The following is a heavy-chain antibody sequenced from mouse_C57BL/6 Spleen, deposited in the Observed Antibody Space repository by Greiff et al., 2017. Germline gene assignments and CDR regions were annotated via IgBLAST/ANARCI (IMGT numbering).Heavy chain of an antibody. CDR3: ARRGRDAMDY. V-gene: IGHV1-76*01. CDR1: GYTFTDYY. CDR2: IYPGSGNT. Sequence: QVQLQQSGAELVRPGASVKLSCKASGYTFTDYYINWVKQRPGQGLERIARIYPGSGNTYYNEKFKGKATLTAEKSSSTAYMQLSSLTSEDSAVYFCARRGRDAMDYWGQGTSVTVSS. D-gene: IGHD1-1*01. J-gene: IGHJ4*01.